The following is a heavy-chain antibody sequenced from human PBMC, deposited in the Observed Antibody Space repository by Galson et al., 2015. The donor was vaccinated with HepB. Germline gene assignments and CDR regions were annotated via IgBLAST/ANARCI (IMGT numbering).Heavy chain of an antibody. CDR2: IYYSGST. D-gene: IGHD6-13*01. V-gene: IGHV4-59*08. CDR1: GGSVSSYY. Sequence: ETLSLTCTVSGGSVSSYYWSWIRQPPGKGLEWIGYIYYSGSTNYNPSLKSRVTISVDTSKNQFSLKLSSVTAADTAVYYCTGRLRGIAAAGTRYWYFDLWGRGTLVTVSS. J-gene: IGHJ2*01. CDR3: TGRLRGIAAAGTRYWYFDL.